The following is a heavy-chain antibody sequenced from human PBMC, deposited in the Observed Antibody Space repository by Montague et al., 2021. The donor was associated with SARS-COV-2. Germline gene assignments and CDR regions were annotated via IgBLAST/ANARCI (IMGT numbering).Heavy chain of an antibody. CDR2: IYYSGNT. D-gene: IGHD3-3*01. J-gene: IGHJ4*02. V-gene: IGHV4-59*01. CDR1: GGSISTYY. CDR3: ARGPFWSAAPDY. Sequence: SETLSLTCTLFGGSISTYYWNWIRQPPGKGLEWIGYIYYSGNTYYNPSLKSRATISVETSKNQFSLSLTSVTAADTAVYYCARGPFWSAAPDYWGQGILVTVSS.